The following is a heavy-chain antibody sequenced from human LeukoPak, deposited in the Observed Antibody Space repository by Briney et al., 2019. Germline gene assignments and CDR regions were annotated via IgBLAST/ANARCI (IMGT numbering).Heavy chain of an antibody. V-gene: IGHV1-2*02. CDR1: GYTFTGYY. D-gene: IGHD3-16*01. CDR2: INPNSGGT. CDR3: ARVQLDYAAGWLDP. Sequence: SVKVSCKASGYTFTGYYRHGVRQAPGQGVEGMGWINPNSGGTNYAQKFQGRGNMTSDTSISTAYMELTRLRSDDTAVYYCARVQLDYAAGWLDPWGQGTLVTVSS. J-gene: IGHJ5*02.